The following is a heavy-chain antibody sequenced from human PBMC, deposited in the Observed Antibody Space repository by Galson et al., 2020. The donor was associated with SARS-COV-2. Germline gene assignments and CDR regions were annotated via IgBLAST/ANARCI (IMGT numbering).Heavy chain of an antibody. Sequence: GESLKISCAASRFTFSSYSMNWVRQAPGKGLEWVSSISSSSSYIYYADSVKGRFTISRDNAKNSLYLQMNSLRAEDTAVYYCASLAAAGTLHYYYGMDVWGQGTTVTVSS. V-gene: IGHV3-21*01. CDR3: ASLAAAGTLHYYYGMDV. D-gene: IGHD6-13*01. J-gene: IGHJ6*02. CDR2: ISSSSSYI. CDR1: RFTFSSYS.